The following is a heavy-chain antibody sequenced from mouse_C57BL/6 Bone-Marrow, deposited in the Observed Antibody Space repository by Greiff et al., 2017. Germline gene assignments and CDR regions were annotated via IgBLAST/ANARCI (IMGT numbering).Heavy chain of an antibody. CDR1: GFTFSDYG. D-gene: IGHD1-1*01. Sequence: EVQLVESGGGLVKPGGSLKLSCAASGFTFSDYGMHWVRQAPEKGLECVAYISSGSSTIYYADTVKGRFTISRDNAKNTLFLQMTSLRSEDTAMYYCARGGSTVVPYFDYWGQGTTLTVSS. J-gene: IGHJ2*01. CDR2: ISSGSSTI. CDR3: ARGGSTVVPYFDY. V-gene: IGHV5-17*01.